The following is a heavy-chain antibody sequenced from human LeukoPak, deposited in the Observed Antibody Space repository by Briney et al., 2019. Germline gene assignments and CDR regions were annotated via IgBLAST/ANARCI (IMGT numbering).Heavy chain of an antibody. CDR2: IRYDGSNK. D-gene: IGHD4-17*01. CDR1: GFTFSSYG. CDR3: AKGGDYVGYFDY. Sequence: PGGSLRLSCAASGFTFSSYGMHWVRQAPGKGLEWVAFIRYDGSNKYYADSVKGRFTISKNTLYLQMNSLRAEDTAVYYCAKGGDYVGYFDYWGQGTLVTVSS. V-gene: IGHV3-30*02. J-gene: IGHJ4*02.